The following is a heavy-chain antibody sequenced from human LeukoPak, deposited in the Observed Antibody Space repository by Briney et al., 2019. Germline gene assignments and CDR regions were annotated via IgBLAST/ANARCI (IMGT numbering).Heavy chain of an antibody. CDR3: ARVPFFIISLGCYFKNWSAP. V-gene: IGHV3-20*04. J-gene: IGHJ5*02. CDR1: GFKFDDYD. Sequence: PGGSLRLSCTASGFKFDDYDMSWVRQVPGKGLEWVSGITWNGDKTGYADSVRGRFAISRDNTKKSLYLQMSSLRAEDTALYYCARVPFFIISLGCYFKNWSAPGARGPRFTV. D-gene: IGHD2-2*01. CDR2: ITWNGDKT.